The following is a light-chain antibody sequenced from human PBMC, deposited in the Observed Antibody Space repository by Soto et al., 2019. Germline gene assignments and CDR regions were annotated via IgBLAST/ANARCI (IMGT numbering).Light chain of an antibody. J-gene: IGKJ4*01. CDR3: LQDYSFPLT. CDR1: QVISSY. V-gene: IGKV1D-8*01. Sequence: VIWMSQSPSLLSASTGYRFTISCRMSQVISSYLAWYQQKPGKAPELLIYAASTLQSGVPSRFSGSGSGTDFTLTISCLQPEDFATYYCLQDYSFPLTFGGGTTGDIK. CDR2: AAS.